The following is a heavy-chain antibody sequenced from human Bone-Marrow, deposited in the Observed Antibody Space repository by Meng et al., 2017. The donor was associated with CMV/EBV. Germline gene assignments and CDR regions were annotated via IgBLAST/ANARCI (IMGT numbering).Heavy chain of an antibody. J-gene: IGHJ5*02. CDR3: ASIVEVPAVPDYRHFDP. CDR1: GGSFSGYY. V-gene: IGHV4-34*01. Sequence: SETLYLTCAVYGGSFSGYYWSWIRQPPGKGLEWIGEINHSGSTNYNPSLKSRVTISVDTSKNQFSLKLSSVTAADTAVYYCASIVEVPAVPDYRHFDPWGQGTLVTVSS. D-gene: IGHD2-2*01. CDR2: INHSGST.